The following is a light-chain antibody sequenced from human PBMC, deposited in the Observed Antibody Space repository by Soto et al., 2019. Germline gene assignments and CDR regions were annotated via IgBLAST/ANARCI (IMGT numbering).Light chain of an antibody. J-gene: IGLJ1*01. V-gene: IGLV2-14*01. CDR3: RSYTSTNTRDV. CDR2: EVS. CDR1: SSDVGAYNY. Sequence: QSVLTQPASVSGSPGQSITISCTGTSSDVGAYNYVSWYQQYPGKAPKLMIYEVSNRPSGVSNRFSGSKSGNTASLTISGLQAEDEADYYCRSYTSTNTRDVFGSGTKLTVL.